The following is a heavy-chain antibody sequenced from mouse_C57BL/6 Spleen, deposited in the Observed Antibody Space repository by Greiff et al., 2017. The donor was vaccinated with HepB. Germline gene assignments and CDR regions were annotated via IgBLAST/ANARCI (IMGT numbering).Heavy chain of an antibody. V-gene: IGHV1-64*01. J-gene: IGHJ4*01. Sequence: QVQLQQPGAELVKPGASVKLSCKASGYTFTSYWMHWVKQRPGQGLEWIGMIHPNSGSTNYNAKFKSKATLTVDKSSSTAYMQLSSLTSEDSAVYYCARSFITTVVAPMDYWGQGTSVTVSS. CDR3: ARSFITTVVAPMDY. D-gene: IGHD1-1*01. CDR1: GYTFTSYW. CDR2: IHPNSGST.